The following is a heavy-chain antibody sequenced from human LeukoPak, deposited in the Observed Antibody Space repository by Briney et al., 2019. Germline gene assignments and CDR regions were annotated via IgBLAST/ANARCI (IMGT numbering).Heavy chain of an antibody. D-gene: IGHD3-10*01. CDR3: ATGTITMIRGITYHYYGLDV. CDR2: ISGYNGNT. V-gene: IGHV1-18*01. Sequence: ASVKVSCEASGYTFTSYGISWVRLAPGQGLEWMGWISGYNGNTNYAQKFQGRVTMTTDKSTNTAYMELRSLRSDDTAVYYCATGTITMIRGITYHYYGLDVWGQGTTVTVSS. CDR1: GYTFTSYG. J-gene: IGHJ6*02.